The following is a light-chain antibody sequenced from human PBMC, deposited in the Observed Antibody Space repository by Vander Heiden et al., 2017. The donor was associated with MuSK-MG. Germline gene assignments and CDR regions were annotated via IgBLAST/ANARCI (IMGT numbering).Light chain of an antibody. J-gene: IGKJ4*01. CDR2: AAS. Sequence: DIQMTQSPSSLSASVGDRVTITCRASQSISSYLNWYQQKPGKAPKLLIYAASMLHSGVPSRFSGRASATDMTLSISMLHPEDFTTYYSQRWETTPSTFGGGTRLEIK. V-gene: IGKV1-39*01. CDR1: QSISSY. CDR3: QRWETTPST.